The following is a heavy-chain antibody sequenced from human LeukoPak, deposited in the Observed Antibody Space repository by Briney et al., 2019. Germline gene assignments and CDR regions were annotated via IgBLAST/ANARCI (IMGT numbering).Heavy chain of an antibody. CDR3: ARESFGHIAASGDY. V-gene: IGHV3-21*01. CDR2: ISSSSSYI. CDR1: GFTFGSYS. Sequence: PGGSLRLSCAASGFTFGSYSMNWVRQAPGKGLEWVSSISSSSSYIYYADSVKGRFTISRDNAKNSLYLQMNSLRAEDTAVYYCARESFGHIAASGDYWGQGTLVTVSS. J-gene: IGHJ4*02. D-gene: IGHD6-13*01.